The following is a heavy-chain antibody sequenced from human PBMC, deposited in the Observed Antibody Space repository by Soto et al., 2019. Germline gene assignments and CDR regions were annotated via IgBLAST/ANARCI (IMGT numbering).Heavy chain of an antibody. CDR3: AGGSIVVVPAAIPQDYYYGMDV. J-gene: IGHJ6*02. CDR1: GYSFTSYW. Sequence: GESLKISCKGSGYSFTSYWISWVRQMPGKGLEWMGRIDPSDSYTNYSPSFQGHVTISADKSISTAYLQWSSLKASDTAMYYCAGGSIVVVPAAIPQDYYYGMDVWGQGTTVTVS. CDR2: IDPSDSYT. D-gene: IGHD2-2*02. V-gene: IGHV5-10-1*01.